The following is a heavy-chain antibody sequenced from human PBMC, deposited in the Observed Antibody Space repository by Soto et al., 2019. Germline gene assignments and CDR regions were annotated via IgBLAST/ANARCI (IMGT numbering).Heavy chain of an antibody. CDR3: AREVVVPAATKYYYYGMDV. J-gene: IGHJ6*02. CDR2: ISAYNGNT. CDR1: GYTFTSYG. Sequence: ASVKVSCKASGYTFTSYGISWVRQAPGQGLEWMGWISAYNGNTNYAQKLQGRVTMTTDTSTSTAYMELRSLRSDDTAVYYCAREVVVPAATKYYYYGMDVWGQGTTVTVS. D-gene: IGHD2-2*01. V-gene: IGHV1-18*01.